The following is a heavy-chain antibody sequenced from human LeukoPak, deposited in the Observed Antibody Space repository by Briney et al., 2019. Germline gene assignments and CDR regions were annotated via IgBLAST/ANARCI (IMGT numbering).Heavy chain of an antibody. V-gene: IGHV1-8*03. CDR3: ARARGFGEYNYYYYYMDV. D-gene: IGHD3-10*01. CDR1: GYTFTSYD. Sequence: ASVTVSCKASGYTFTSYDINWVRQATGQGLEWMGWMNPNSGNTGYAQKFQGRVTITRNTSKSTAYMELSSLRSEDTAVYYCARARGFGEYNYYYYYMDVWGKGTTVTVSS. CDR2: MNPNSGNT. J-gene: IGHJ6*03.